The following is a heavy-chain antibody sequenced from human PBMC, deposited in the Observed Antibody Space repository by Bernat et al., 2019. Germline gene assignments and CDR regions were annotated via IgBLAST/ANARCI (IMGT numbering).Heavy chain of an antibody. J-gene: IGHJ3*02. D-gene: IGHD3-22*01. CDR3: TTYYYDSSGRHYGAFDI. CDR1: GFTFSNAW. CDR2: IKSKSDGGTI. Sequence: EVQLVESGGGLVKPGGSLRLSCAASGFTFSNAWMSWVRQVPGKGLEWVGRIKSKSDGGTIEFAAPVKGRFTISKDDSINTVYLQMNSLKTEVTAVYYCTTYYYDSSGRHYGAFDIWGQGTMVTVSS. V-gene: IGHV3-15*01.